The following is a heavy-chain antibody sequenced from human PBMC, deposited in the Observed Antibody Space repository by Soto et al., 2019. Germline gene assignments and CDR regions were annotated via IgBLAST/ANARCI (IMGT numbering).Heavy chain of an antibody. J-gene: IGHJ4*02. V-gene: IGHV6-1*01. Sequence: PSETLSLTCAISGDSVSSNSAAWNWIRQSPSRGLEWLERTYYRSKWYNDYAVSVKSRITINPDTSRNQYSLKLSSVTAADTAVYYCARAGDSSSPDFDYWGQGTLVTVSS. D-gene: IGHD6-6*01. CDR1: GDSVSSNSAA. CDR3: ARAGDSSSPDFDY. CDR2: TYYRSKWYN.